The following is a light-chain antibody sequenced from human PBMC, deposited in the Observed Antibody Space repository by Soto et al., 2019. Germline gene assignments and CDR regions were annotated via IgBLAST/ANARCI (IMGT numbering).Light chain of an antibody. CDR2: DVR. Sequence: QSALTQPASVSGSPGQSITISCTGTSSDVGTYNFVSWYQQHPGKAPKLMIYDVRDRPSGVSNRFSGSKSGNTASLIISGLPAEDEADYYCSSYTDSASYVFGSGTKVTVL. CDR3: SSYTDSASYV. CDR1: SSDVGTYNF. V-gene: IGLV2-14*03. J-gene: IGLJ1*01.